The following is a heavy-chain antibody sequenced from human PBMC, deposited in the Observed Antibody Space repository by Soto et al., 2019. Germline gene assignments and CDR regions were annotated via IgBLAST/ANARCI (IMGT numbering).Heavy chain of an antibody. J-gene: IGHJ4*02. CDR1: GFIFTDYS. CDR2: ISNGDETT. CDR3: ARAPKRRDGYNFDS. Sequence: WGSLRLSCSASGFIFTDYSMTWVRPAPGKGLEWVSYISNGDETTQYADSVKGRFSVSRDNAKNVLFLQMNSLRVDDTAVYYCARAPKRRDGYNFDSWGRGTMGTVSS. V-gene: IGHV3-11*01. D-gene: IGHD5-18*01.